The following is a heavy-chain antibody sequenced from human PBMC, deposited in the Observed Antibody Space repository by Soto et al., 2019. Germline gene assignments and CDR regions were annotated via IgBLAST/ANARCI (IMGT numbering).Heavy chain of an antibody. CDR2: INQSGST. Sequence: SEPLSLTCAVYGGSISGYCWSWIRQPPGKGLEWIGEINQSGSTNYNPSLKSRVTISVDTSKNQFSLKLSSVTAADTAVYYCARHRAAEYYFDFWGQGTLVTVSS. CDR1: GGSISGYC. V-gene: IGHV4-34*01. J-gene: IGHJ4*02. CDR3: ARHRAAEYYFDF.